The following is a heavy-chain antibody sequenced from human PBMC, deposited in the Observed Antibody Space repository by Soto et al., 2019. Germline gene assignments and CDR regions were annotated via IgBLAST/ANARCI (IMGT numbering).Heavy chain of an antibody. CDR1: GFTFSSYG. V-gene: IGHV3-30*18. CDR2: ISYDGSNK. CDR3: AKDRSDFWSGYYRDNYFDY. J-gene: IGHJ4*02. D-gene: IGHD3-3*01. Sequence: GGSLRLSCAASGFTFSSYGMHLVRQAPGKGLEWVAVISYDGSNKYYADSVKGRFTISRDNSKNTLYLQMNSLRAEDTAVYYCAKDRSDFWSGYYRDNYFDYWGQGTLVTVSS.